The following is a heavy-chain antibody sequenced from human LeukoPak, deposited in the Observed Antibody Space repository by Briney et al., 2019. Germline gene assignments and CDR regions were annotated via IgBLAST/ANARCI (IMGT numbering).Heavy chain of an antibody. CDR1: GGSFSGYY. V-gene: IGHV4-34*01. CDR3: ARRLEYSGSKGVFDY. J-gene: IGHJ4*02. CDR2: INHSGST. Sequence: SETLSLTCAVYGGSFSGYYWSWIRQPPGKGLEWIGEINHSGSTNYNPSLKSRVTISVDTSKNQFSLKLSSVTAADTAVYYCARRLEYSGSKGVFDYWGQGTLVTVSS. D-gene: IGHD1-26*01.